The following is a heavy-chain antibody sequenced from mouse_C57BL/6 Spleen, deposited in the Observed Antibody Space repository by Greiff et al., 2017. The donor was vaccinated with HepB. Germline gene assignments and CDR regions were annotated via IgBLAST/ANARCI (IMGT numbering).Heavy chain of an antibody. CDR2: IWSGGST. CDR3: AAPGGWFAY. V-gene: IGHV2-2*01. D-gene: IGHD4-1*01. Sequence: QVQLKESGPGLVQPSQSLSITCTVSGFSLTSYGVHWVRQSPGKGLEWLGVIWSGGSTDYNAAFISRLSISKDNSKSQVFFKMNSLQADDTAIYYCAAPGGWFAYWGQGTLVTVSA. CDR1: GFSLTSYG. J-gene: IGHJ3*01.